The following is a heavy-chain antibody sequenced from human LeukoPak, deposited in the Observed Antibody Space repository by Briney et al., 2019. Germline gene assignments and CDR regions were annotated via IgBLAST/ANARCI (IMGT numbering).Heavy chain of an antibody. Sequence: GGSLRLSCAASGFTLNKYAMSWVGQAPGKGLEWVSSLSGSGGDTYYAESVKGRFTISRDNSKNTVYLEMNSLRAEDTAVYYCAKDPYGTRYFDYWGQGTLVTVSS. CDR2: LSGSGGDT. CDR3: AKDPYGTRYFDY. J-gene: IGHJ4*02. CDR1: GFTLNKYA. V-gene: IGHV3-23*01. D-gene: IGHD2-2*01.